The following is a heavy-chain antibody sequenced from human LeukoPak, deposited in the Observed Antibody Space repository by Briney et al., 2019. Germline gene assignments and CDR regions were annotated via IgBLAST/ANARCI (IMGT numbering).Heavy chain of an antibody. J-gene: IGHJ5*01. V-gene: IGHV4-34*01. CDR1: GGSFSGYY. CDR3: ARDRSSWFDP. CDR2: INHSGST. Sequence: SETLSLTCAVYGGSFSGYYWSWIRQPPGKGLEWIGEINHSGSTNYNPSLKSRVTISVDTSKNQFSLKLGSVTAADTAVYYCARDRSSWFDPWGQGTLVTVSS.